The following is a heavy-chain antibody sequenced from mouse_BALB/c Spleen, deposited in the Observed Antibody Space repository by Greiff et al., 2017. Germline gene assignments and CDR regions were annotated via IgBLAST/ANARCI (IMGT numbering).Heavy chain of an antibody. D-gene: IGHD4-1*01. J-gene: IGHJ4*01. CDR3: AREKLVYYAMDY. CDR1: GYSITSDYA. V-gene: IGHV3-2*02. Sequence: EVQGVESGPGLVKPSQSLSLTCTVTGYSITSDYAWNWIRQFPGNKLEWMGYISYSGSTSYNPSLKSRISITRDTSKNQFFLQLNSVTTEDTATYYCAREKLVYYAMDYWGQGTSVTVSS. CDR2: ISYSGST.